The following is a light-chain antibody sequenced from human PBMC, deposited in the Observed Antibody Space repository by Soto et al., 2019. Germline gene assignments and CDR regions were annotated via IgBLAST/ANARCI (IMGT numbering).Light chain of an antibody. CDR3: SSYTTSSTYV. CDR1: SNDVGVYNF. J-gene: IGLJ1*01. CDR2: EVT. V-gene: IGLV2-14*01. Sequence: QSVLTQPASVSGSPGQSITISCTGTSNDVGVYNFVSWYQQHPGKAPKLIIYEVTNRPSGVSNRFSGSKSGNTASLTISGLQAEDEADYYCSSYTTSSTYVFGTGTQLTVL.